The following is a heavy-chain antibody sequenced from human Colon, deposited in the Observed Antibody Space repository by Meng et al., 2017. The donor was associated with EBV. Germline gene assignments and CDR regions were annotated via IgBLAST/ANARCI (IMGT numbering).Heavy chain of an antibody. CDR1: DDSTTSTDW. V-gene: IGHV4-4*02. J-gene: IGHJ5*02. Sequence: GPIVVEPSVTSPVHWAVRDDSTTSTDWCSLVPQPPGKALDGIGQIDHTVSFTFNPALLSRVTMSVDESKNHFFLPVRSVPASDTAVYYCARRDYGNYPLKSPWGQGGLVTVSS. D-gene: IGHD4-17*01. CDR2: IDHTVSF. CDR3: ARRDYGNYPLKSP.